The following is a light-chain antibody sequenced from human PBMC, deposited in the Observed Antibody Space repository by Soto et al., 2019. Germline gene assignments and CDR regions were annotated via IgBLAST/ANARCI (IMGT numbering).Light chain of an antibody. Sequence: DFHMTQSPSTLSASIGDGVTISCRASQSISSWLAWYQQKPGKAPKLLIYKASGLESGVPSRFSGSGSGTDFTLTISSLEPEDSAVYYCQQRHMWPITFGQGTRLEIK. J-gene: IGKJ5*01. V-gene: IGKV1-5*03. CDR2: KAS. CDR3: QQRHMWPIT. CDR1: QSISSW.